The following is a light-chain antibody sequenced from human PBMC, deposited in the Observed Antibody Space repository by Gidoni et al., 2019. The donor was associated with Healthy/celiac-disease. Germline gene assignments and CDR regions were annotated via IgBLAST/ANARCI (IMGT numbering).Light chain of an antibody. V-gene: IGKV3-20*01. CDR3: QQYLSFWT. CDR1: QSVSSY. CDR2: AAS. Sequence: ELVLTQSPGTLSLSPGERATLSCRASQSVSSYLAWYQQKPGQAPRLLIYAASNRATGIPDRFSGSGYGTDFTLTISRLEPEDFAVYYCQQYLSFWTFGQXTKVEIK. J-gene: IGKJ1*01.